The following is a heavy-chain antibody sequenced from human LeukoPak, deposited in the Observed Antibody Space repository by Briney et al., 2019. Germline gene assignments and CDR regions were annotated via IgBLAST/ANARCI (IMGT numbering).Heavy chain of an antibody. D-gene: IGHD3-22*01. CDR2: IHHSGST. CDR1: GGSLSSSHW. V-gene: IGHV4-4*02. Sequence: SGTLSLTCTVSGGSLSSSHWWTWVRQPPGKGLEWIGEIHHSGSTKYSPSLQSRVIISVDKSKNQFSLNLTSVTAADTAVYYCARIAVDSSGYYSGRYYFDYWGQGTLVTVSS. J-gene: IGHJ4*02. CDR3: ARIAVDSSGYYSGRYYFDY.